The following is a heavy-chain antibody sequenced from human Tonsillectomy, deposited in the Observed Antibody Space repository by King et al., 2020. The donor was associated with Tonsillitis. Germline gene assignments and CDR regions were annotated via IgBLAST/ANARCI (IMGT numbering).Heavy chain of an antibody. V-gene: IGHV3-7*03. J-gene: IGHJ3*01. Sequence: EVQLVESGGVLVQPGGSLRLSCAASGFTFSSYWMDWVRQAPGKGLEWLADINQDGSDKYYAASVQGRFTISRDNAKNSLYLQMNSLRVDDTAVYYCARHQGGYYGGQGTMVTVSS. CDR2: INQDGSDK. CDR3: ARHQGGYY. D-gene: IGHD3-3*01. CDR1: GFTFSSYW.